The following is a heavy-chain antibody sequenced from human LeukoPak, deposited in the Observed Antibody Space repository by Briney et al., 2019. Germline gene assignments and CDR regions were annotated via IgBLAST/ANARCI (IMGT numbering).Heavy chain of an antibody. J-gene: IGHJ4*02. Sequence: GGSLRLSCAASGFTFSSYWMSWVRQAPGKGLEWVANIKQDGSEKYYVDSVKGRFTISRDNAKNSLYLQMNSLRAEDTAVYYCARDPYYYDSSGYPGYWGQGTLVTVSS. V-gene: IGHV3-7*01. CDR3: ARDPYYYDSSGYPGY. D-gene: IGHD3-22*01. CDR2: IKQDGSEK. CDR1: GFTFSSYW.